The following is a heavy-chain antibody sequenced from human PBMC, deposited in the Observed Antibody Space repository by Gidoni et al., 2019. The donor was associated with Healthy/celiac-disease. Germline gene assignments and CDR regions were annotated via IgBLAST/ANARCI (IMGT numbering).Heavy chain of an antibody. CDR3: ARVVVITTEGSPFDY. J-gene: IGHJ4*02. CDR1: GGSISSSSYY. CDR2: IYYSGST. V-gene: IGHV4-39*07. Sequence: QLQLQESGPGLVKPSETLSLTCTVSGGSISSSSYYWGWIRQPPGKGLEWIGSIYYSGSTYYNPSLKSRVTISVDTSKNQFSLKLSSVTAADTAVYYCARVVVITTEGSPFDYWGQGTLVTVSS. D-gene: IGHD3-22*01.